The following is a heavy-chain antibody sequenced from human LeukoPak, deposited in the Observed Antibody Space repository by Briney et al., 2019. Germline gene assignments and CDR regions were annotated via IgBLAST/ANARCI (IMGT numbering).Heavy chain of an antibody. CDR3: ARDKENTFSNNWFDP. CDR1: GFTFSSYE. V-gene: IGHV3-48*03. D-gene: IGHD3-3*02. J-gene: IGHJ5*02. Sequence: GGSLRLSRAASGFTFSSYEMNWVRQAPGKGLEWVSYISDSGNTIYYADSVKGRFSISRDNAKNSLYLQMNSLGVEDTALYYCARDKENTFSNNWFDPWGQGTLVTVSS. CDR2: ISDSGNTI.